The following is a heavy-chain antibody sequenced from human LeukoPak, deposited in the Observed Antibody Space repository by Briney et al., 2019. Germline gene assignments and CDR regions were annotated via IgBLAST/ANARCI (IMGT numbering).Heavy chain of an antibody. Sequence: PGRSLRLSCAASGFSLRNYAFYWVRQAPGKGLEWVAAISYDGSRKCFAESLKGRFTISRDNSEDTVYLQMNTLSAEDTAVYYCARALYGATSFYYMDVWGKGTTVTVSS. CDR1: GFSLRNYA. D-gene: IGHD4-17*01. J-gene: IGHJ6*03. CDR2: ISYDGSRK. CDR3: ARALYGATSFYYMDV. V-gene: IGHV3-30-3*01.